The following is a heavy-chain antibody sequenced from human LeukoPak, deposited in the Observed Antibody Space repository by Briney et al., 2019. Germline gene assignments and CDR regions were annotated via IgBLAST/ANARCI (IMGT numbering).Heavy chain of an antibody. Sequence: PSGTLSLTCAVSGGSISSSNWWSWVRQPPGKGLEWIGEIYHSGSTNYNPSLKSRVTISVDKSKNQISLKLSSVTAADTAVYYCASRWFGDYYFDYWGQGTLVTVSS. CDR1: GGSISSSNW. V-gene: IGHV4-4*02. D-gene: IGHD3-10*01. J-gene: IGHJ4*02. CDR2: IYHSGST. CDR3: ASRWFGDYYFDY.